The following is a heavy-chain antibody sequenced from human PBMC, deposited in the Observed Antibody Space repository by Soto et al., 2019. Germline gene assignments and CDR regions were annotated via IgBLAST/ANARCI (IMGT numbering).Heavy chain of an antibody. J-gene: IGHJ3*01. V-gene: IGHV3-33*01. CDR2: IWKDGNNK. CDR3: GGGGAWPDEVFDF. D-gene: IGHD3-16*01. CDR1: GFTVSNYG. Sequence: QVQLVESGGGVVQPGQSLRLSCAASGFTVSNYGMHWVRQAPGKGLEWVAVIWKDGNNKYYRDSVKGRFTISRDNSKNRLGLQMSSLRGEETAVYSCGGGGAWPDEVFDFWGQGTMVTVSS.